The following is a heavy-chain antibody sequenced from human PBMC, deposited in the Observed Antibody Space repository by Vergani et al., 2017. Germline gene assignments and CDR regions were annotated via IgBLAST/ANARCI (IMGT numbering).Heavy chain of an antibody. Sequence: QVQLQESGPGLVKPSETLSLTCTVSGGSISSYYWSWIRQPPGKGLEWIGYIYYSGSTNYNPSLKSRVTISVDTSKNQFSLKLSSVTAADTAVYYCARGGKDTIFGVVIYYYYMDVWGKGP. V-gene: IGHV4-59*01. J-gene: IGHJ6*03. CDR3: ARGGKDTIFGVVIYYYYMDV. D-gene: IGHD3-3*01. CDR1: GGSISSYY. CDR2: IYYSGST.